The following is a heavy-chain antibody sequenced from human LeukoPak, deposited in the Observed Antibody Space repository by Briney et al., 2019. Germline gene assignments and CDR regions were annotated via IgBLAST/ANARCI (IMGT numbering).Heavy chain of an antibody. J-gene: IGHJ6*02. V-gene: IGHV3-11*01. CDR2: ISSSGSTI. Sequence: PGGSLRLSCAASGFTFSDYYMSWIRQAPGEGLEWVSYISSSGSTIYYADPVKGRFTISRDNAKNSLYLQMNSLRAEDTAVYYCAGLRGYSSGWTSYYYYGMDVWGQGTTVTVSS. D-gene: IGHD6-19*01. CDR3: AGLRGYSSGWTSYYYYGMDV. CDR1: GFTFSDYY.